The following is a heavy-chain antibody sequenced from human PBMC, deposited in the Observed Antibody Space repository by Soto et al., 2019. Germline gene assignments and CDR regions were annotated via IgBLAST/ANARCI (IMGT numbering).Heavy chain of an antibody. CDR2: IYYSGST. D-gene: IGHD3-9*01. V-gene: IGHV4-59*01. Sequence: SETLSLTCTVSGGSIGSYYWSWIRQPPGKGLEWIGYIYYSGSTNYNPSLKSRVTISVDTSKNQFSLKLSSVTAADTAVYYCARGPRRYDILTGYYPSGMDVWGQGTTVTVSS. J-gene: IGHJ6*02. CDR1: GGSIGSYY. CDR3: ARGPRRYDILTGYYPSGMDV.